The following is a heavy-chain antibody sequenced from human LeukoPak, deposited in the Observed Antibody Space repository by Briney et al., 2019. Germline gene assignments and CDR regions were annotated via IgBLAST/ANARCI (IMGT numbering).Heavy chain of an antibody. Sequence: GGSLRLSCAASGFTFSDYYMSWIRQAPGKGLEWVSYISSSGSTIYYADSVKGRFTISRNNAKNSLYLQMNSLRAEDTAVYYCARDSRDPRYGSGNYYSYFDYWGQGTLVTVSS. CDR2: ISSSGSTI. V-gene: IGHV3-11*01. CDR3: ARDSRDPRYGSGNYYSYFDY. D-gene: IGHD3-10*01. J-gene: IGHJ4*02. CDR1: GFTFSDYY.